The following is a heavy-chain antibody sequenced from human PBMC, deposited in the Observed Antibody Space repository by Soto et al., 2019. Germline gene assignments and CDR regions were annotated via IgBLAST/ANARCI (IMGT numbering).Heavy chain of an antibody. J-gene: IGHJ4*02. CDR1: GGSLSRYY. V-gene: IGHV4-59*01. CDR2: IYYSGTT. D-gene: IGHD5-18*01. Sequence: XTRSLTCPGAGGSLSRYYGNRLLLPPGKGLEWIGYIYYSGTTNYNPSLKSRVTISIDTSKNQFSLKLSSVTAADTAVYYCARDEGYSYGNFDDGGQGPLGT. CDR3: ARDEGYSYGNFDD.